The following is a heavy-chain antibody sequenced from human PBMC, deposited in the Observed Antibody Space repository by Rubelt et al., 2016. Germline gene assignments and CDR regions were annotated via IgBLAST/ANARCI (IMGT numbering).Heavy chain of an antibody. CDR3: AREDTTDRGWYAALDL. J-gene: IGHJ3*01. Sequence: QVQLVQSGAEVKKPGASVKVSCKASEYSFTKNPIHWVRQAPGQRLEWMGWINAGNGNTQYSQKFQGSVTITRDTSARTAYMELSSLRSEDTAVYYCAREDTTDRGWYAALDLWGQGTMVTVSS. CDR1: EYSFTKNP. CDR2: INAGNGNT. V-gene: IGHV1-3*01. D-gene: IGHD6-19*01.